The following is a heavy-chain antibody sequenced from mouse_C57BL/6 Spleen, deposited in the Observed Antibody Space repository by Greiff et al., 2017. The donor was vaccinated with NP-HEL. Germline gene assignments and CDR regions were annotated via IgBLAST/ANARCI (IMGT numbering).Heavy chain of an antibody. V-gene: IGHV1-66*01. CDR1: GYSFTSYY. CDR3: ARSYDGYPAY. Sequence: VQLQESGPELVKPGASVKISCKASGYSFTSYYIHWVKQRPGQGLEWIGWIYPGSGNTKYNEKFKGKATLTADTSSSTAYMQLSSLTSEDSAVYYCARSYDGYPAYWGQGTLVTVSA. D-gene: IGHD2-3*01. CDR2: IYPGSGNT. J-gene: IGHJ3*01.